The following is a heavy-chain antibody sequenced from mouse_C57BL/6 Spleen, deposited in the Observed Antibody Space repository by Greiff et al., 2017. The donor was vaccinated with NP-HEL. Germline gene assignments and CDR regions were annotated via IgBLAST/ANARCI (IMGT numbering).Heavy chain of an antibody. D-gene: IGHD1-2*01. V-gene: IGHV1-69*01. Sequence: QVQLQQPGAELVMPGASVKLSCKASGYPFTSYWLHWVQQRPGPGLEWIGELYPSASYTNYNQKFKGKSTLTVDKSSSTAYMQLSSLTSEDTAVYDGARAQYYGKDYFDDWGQGTTLTVSS. CDR1: GYPFTSYW. CDR2: LYPSASYT. J-gene: IGHJ2*01. CDR3: ARAQYYGKDYFDD.